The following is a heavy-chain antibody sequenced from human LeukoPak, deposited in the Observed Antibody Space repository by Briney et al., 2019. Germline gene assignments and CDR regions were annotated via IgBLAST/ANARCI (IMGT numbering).Heavy chain of an antibody. CDR2: IYCSGST. V-gene: IGHV4-61*01. D-gene: IGHD3-10*01. J-gene: IGHJ4*02. CDR1: GASVSSGSYY. Sequence: PSETLSPTCTVSGASVSSGSYYWSWIRQPPGKGLEWFVYIYCSGSTDYYPSLKSRVTISLDTSKNQFSLKVKSVTAADTAVYYCARGSDAMVRGVIGYWGQGTLVTVSP. CDR3: ARGSDAMVRGVIGY.